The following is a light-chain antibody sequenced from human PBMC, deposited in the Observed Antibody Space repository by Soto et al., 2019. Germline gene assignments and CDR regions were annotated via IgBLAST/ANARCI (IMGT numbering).Light chain of an antibody. CDR3: QQYNSYSWT. CDR1: QNVNSW. CDR2: DAS. Sequence: IQMTQSPSTLSASVGDRVTITCRASQNVNSWLAWYQQKPGKAPKLLIYDASSLQSGVPSRFSGSGSATEFTLTISSLQPDDFATYYCQQYNSYSWTFGQGTKVDNK. J-gene: IGKJ1*01. V-gene: IGKV1-5*01.